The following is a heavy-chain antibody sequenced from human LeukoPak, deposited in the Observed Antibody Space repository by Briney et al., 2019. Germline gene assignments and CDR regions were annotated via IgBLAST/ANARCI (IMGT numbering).Heavy chain of an antibody. D-gene: IGHD1-26*01. CDR3: AKTQWKVGATDYFDY. Sequence: GGSPRLSCAASGFAFNKYAMTWVRQAPGKGLEWVSNINDDGRERHYSDSVKGRFTISRDNSKYTLFLQMDSLRAEDTAVYYCAKTQWKVGATDYFDYWGQGLLVTVSS. J-gene: IGHJ4*02. CDR1: GFAFNKYA. CDR2: INDDGRER. V-gene: IGHV3-23*01.